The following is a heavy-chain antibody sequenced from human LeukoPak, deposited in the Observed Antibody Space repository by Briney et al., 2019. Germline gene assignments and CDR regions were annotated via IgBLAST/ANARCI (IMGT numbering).Heavy chain of an antibody. D-gene: IGHD1-1*01. CDR1: GFNFSSYG. V-gene: IGHV3-23*01. Sequence: GGTLRHFCAASGFNFSSYGMSWVRQAPGKGLEWVSSISGGGDGTYYADSVKGRFTISRDNAKTLLYLQMNSLRAEDTAVVYCARGRENGNFDYWSQGTLVTVYS. CDR2: ISGGGDGT. J-gene: IGHJ4*02. CDR3: ARGRENGNFDY.